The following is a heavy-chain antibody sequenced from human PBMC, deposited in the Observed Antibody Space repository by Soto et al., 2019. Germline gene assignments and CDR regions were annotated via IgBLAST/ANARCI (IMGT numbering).Heavy chain of an antibody. CDR3: ARGVYGSGNYYTGPSAFDI. CDR1: GGTLSDHG. J-gene: IGHJ3*02. CDR2: TIPVFNTA. V-gene: IGHV1-69*06. D-gene: IGHD3-10*01. Sequence: QVQLEQSGAEVKKPGSSVKISCKASGGTLSDHGVSWLRQAPGQGLEWVGGTIPVFNTANYAPKFKGKVTIAADKSTTIAYMELGSLRSDDTAFYYCARGVYGSGNYYTGPSAFDIWGQGTLVIVSS.